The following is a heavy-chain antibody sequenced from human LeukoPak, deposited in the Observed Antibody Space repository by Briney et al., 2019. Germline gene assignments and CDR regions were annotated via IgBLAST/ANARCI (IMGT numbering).Heavy chain of an antibody. CDR1: GFTFSSYW. V-gene: IGHV3-7*01. Sequence: GGSLRLSCAASGFTFSSYWMSWVRQAPGKGLEWVANIKQDGSEKYYVDSVKGRFTISRDNAKNSLYLQMNSLRAEDTAVYYCARPHVTSTVDNWYSSSFTDWGQGPLVTVS. D-gene: IGHD1-1*01. CDR2: IKQDGSEK. J-gene: IGHJ4*02. CDR3: ARPHVTSTVDNWYSSSFTD.